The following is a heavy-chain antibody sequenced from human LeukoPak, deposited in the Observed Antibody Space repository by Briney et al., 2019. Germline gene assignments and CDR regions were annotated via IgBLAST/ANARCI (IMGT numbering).Heavy chain of an antibody. Sequence: IGTSVSDTYYAESVKGRFTISRDNSKNTVYLQLNSLRAEDTAVYYCAKRVAAPGRTYYFDYWGQGTLVIVSS. CDR3: AKRVAAPGRTYYFDY. CDR2: IGTSVSDT. V-gene: IGHV3-23*01. D-gene: IGHD6-13*01. J-gene: IGHJ4*02.